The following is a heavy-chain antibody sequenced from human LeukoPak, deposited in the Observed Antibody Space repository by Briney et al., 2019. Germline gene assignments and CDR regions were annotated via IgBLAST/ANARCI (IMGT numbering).Heavy chain of an antibody. CDR1: GLSFTTTGMR. Sequence: SGPTLVNPTQTLTLTCTFSGLSFTTTGMRANWIRQPPGKPLEWLARIDWDDEKFYSSSLKTRLTISKDTSKSQVVLTMTNMDPVDTGTYYCARMGPQWELDYWGQGTLVTVSS. D-gene: IGHD1-26*01. J-gene: IGHJ4*02. V-gene: IGHV2-70*04. CDR2: IDWDDEK. CDR3: ARMGPQWELDY.